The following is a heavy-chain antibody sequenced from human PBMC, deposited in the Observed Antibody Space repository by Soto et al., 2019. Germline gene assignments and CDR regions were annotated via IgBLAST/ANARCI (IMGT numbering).Heavy chain of an antibody. CDR3: ASLYYYSLTYYSDY. Sequence: GGSLRLSCAASGFTFSSYAMPWVRQAPGKELEWVAVISYDGITKYAGFVKGRFTISRDNSMNTLYLQMDSLRPDDTAVYYCASLYYYSLTYYSDYWGQGTLVTAPQ. D-gene: IGHD3-16*01. CDR1: GFTFSSYA. V-gene: IGHV3-30-3*01. CDR2: ISYDGITK. J-gene: IGHJ4*02.